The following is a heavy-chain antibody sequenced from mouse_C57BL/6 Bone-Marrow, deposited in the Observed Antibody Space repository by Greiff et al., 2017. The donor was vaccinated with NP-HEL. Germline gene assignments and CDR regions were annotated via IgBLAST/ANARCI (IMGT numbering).Heavy chain of an antibody. CDR1: GFNIKDDY. CDR2: IDPENGDT. V-gene: IGHV14-4*01. Sequence: EVQLQESGAELVRPGASVKLSCTASGFNIKDDYMHWVKQRPEQGLEWIGWIDPENGDTEYASKFQGKATITADTSSNTAYLQLSSLTSEDTAVYYCTPAVYYDYAWFAYWGQGTLVTVSA. J-gene: IGHJ3*01. CDR3: TPAVYYDYAWFAY. D-gene: IGHD2-4*01.